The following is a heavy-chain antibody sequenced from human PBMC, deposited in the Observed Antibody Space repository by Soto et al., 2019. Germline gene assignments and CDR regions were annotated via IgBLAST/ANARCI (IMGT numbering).Heavy chain of an antibody. CDR3: ASSYCGGCCYPYWYFDL. J-gene: IGHJ2*01. CDR1: GGTFSSYA. V-gene: IGHV1-69*12. Sequence: QVQLVQSGAEVKKPGSSVKVSCKASGGTFSSYAISWVRQAPGQGLEWMGGIIRIFGTANYAQKFQGRVTITADEPTSTAYLGLSSLRSEDAAVYYCASSYCGGCCYPYWYFDLWGRGTLVTVSS. CDR2: IIRIFGTA. D-gene: IGHD2-21*02.